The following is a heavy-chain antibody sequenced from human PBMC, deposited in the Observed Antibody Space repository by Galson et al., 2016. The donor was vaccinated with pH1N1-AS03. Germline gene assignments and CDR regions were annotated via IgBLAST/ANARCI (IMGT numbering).Heavy chain of an antibody. CDR2: IWYDGSNK. Sequence: SLRLSCAASGFTFRDYGFHWVRQAPGKGLEWVAVIWYDGSNKNYVDSVKGRFIVSRDNSNDTLYLRMNSLRAEDTAVYYCARDRPNYNVYLDHWGQGILVTVSS. CDR3: ARDRPNYNVYLDH. V-gene: IGHV3-33*01. CDR1: GFTFRDYG. J-gene: IGHJ4*02. D-gene: IGHD5-24*01.